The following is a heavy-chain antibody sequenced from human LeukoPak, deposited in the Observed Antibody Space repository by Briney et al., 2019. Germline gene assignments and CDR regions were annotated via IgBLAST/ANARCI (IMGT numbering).Heavy chain of an antibody. CDR1: GGSFNGYY. J-gene: IGHJ4*02. CDR2: INHSGST. V-gene: IGHV4-34*01. Sequence: SETLSLTCAVYGGSFNGYYWSWIRQPPGKGLEWIGEINHSGSTNYNPSLKSRVTISVDTSKNQFSLKLSSVTAADTAVYYCARASIAVAAFDYWGQGTLVTVSS. CDR3: ARASIAVAAFDY. D-gene: IGHD6-19*01.